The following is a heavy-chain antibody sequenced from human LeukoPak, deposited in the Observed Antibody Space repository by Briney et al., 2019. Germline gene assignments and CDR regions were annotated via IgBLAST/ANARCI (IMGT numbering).Heavy chain of an antibody. CDR1: GFAFSTYG. Sequence: GGSLRLSCAASGFAFSTYGMHWVRQAPGKGLGWVATIWYDGNNKYYADSVKGRFTISRDNSKNTLYLQMNSLRAEDTAVYYCARDHYGDYVPYNWFDPWGQGTLVTVSS. D-gene: IGHD4-17*01. V-gene: IGHV3-33*01. CDR3: ARDHYGDYVPYNWFDP. J-gene: IGHJ5*02. CDR2: IWYDGNNK.